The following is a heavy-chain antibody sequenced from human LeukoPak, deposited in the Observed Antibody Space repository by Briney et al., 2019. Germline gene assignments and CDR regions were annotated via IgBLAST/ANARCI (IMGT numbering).Heavy chain of an antibody. Sequence: SGGSLRLSCAASGFTFSSYAMTWVRQAPGKGLEWVSIISGSGGSTSYADSVKGRFTISRDNSKNTLYLQMNSLRAEDTAMYYCARNILFAFDIWGQGTMVTVSS. D-gene: IGHD2/OR15-2a*01. CDR3: ARNILFAFDI. CDR1: GFTFSSYA. V-gene: IGHV3-23*01. CDR2: ISGSGGST. J-gene: IGHJ3*02.